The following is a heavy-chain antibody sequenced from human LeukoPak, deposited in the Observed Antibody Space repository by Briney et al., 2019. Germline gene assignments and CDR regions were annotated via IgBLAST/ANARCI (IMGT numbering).Heavy chain of an antibody. V-gene: IGHV1-2*02. Sequence: GASVKVSCKASGYTFTGYYMHWVRQAPGQGLEWMGWINPNSGGTNYAQKFQGRVTMTRDTSISTAYMELSRLRSDDTAVYYCASRGARLLWFPGSHFDPWGQGTLVTVSS. CDR1: GYTFTGYY. CDR2: INPNSGGT. D-gene: IGHD3-10*01. J-gene: IGHJ5*02. CDR3: ASRGARLLWFPGSHFDP.